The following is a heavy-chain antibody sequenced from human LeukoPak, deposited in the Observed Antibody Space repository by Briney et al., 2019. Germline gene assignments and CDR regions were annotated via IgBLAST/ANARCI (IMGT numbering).Heavy chain of an antibody. CDR2: IYYSGST. V-gene: IGHV4-39*07. J-gene: IGHJ6*03. CDR1: GGSISSSSYY. CDR3: AGLYCSSTSCYYMDV. Sequence: SETLSLTCTVSGGSISSSSYYWGWIRQPPGKGLEWIGSIYYSGSTYYNPSLKSRVTTSVDTSKNQFSLKLSSVTAADTAVYYCAGLYCSSTSCYYMDVWGKGTTVTVSS. D-gene: IGHD2-2*01.